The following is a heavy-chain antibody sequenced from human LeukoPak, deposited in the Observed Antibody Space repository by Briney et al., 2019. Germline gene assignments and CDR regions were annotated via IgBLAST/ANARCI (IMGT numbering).Heavy chain of an antibody. J-gene: IGHJ4*02. CDR1: GFTFSSYA. CDR3: ARRIDGLVGATFFDY. CDR2: ISSSGSTI. V-gene: IGHV3-11*01. D-gene: IGHD1-26*01. Sequence: GGSLRLSCAASGFTFSSYAMSWIRQAPGKGLEWVSYISSSGSTIYYADSVKGRFTISRDNAKNSLYLQMNSLRAEDTAVYYCARRIDGLVGATFFDYWGQGTLVTVSS.